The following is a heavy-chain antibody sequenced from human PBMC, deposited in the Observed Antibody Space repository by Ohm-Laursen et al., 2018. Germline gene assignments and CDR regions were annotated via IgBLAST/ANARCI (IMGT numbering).Heavy chain of an antibody. CDR1: GFTFSNAW. CDR3: ARGWGWFDP. V-gene: IGHV3-23*01. D-gene: IGHD3-16*01. CDR2: ISADVRGT. Sequence: SLRLSCAASGFTFSNAWMSWVRQAPGKGLEWVSSISADVRGTYYADSVKGRFTISRDNSKNTLDLQMKSLRVEDTAMYYCARGWGWFDPWGQGTLVTVSS. J-gene: IGHJ5*02.